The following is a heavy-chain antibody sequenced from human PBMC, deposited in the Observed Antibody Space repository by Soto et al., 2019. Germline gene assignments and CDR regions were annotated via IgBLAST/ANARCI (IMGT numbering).Heavy chain of an antibody. J-gene: IGHJ6*02. CDR1: GGSISSSNW. CDR3: ARVSGSYYYGMDV. Sequence: QVQLQESGPGLVKPSGTLSLTCAVSGGSISSSNWWSWVRQPPGKGLEWIGEIYHSGSTNYNLSLKSRVTPSVDKSKTHRSLKLSSVTAADTAVYYCARVSGSYYYGMDVWGQGTTVTVSS. CDR2: IYHSGST. V-gene: IGHV4-4*02. D-gene: IGHD1-26*01.